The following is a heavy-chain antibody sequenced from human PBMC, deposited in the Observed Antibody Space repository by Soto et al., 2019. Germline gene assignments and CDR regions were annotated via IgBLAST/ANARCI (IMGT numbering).Heavy chain of an antibody. CDR3: ARAGPENIVVVPGHPDY. Sequence: QVQLVQSGAEVKKPGASVKVSCKASGYTFTSYAMHWVRQAPGQRLEWMGWINAGNGNTKYSQKFQGRVTITRDTSASTAYMELSSLRSEDTAVYYCARAGPENIVVVPGHPDYWGQGTLVTVSS. J-gene: IGHJ4*02. V-gene: IGHV1-3*01. CDR1: GYTFTSYA. CDR2: INAGNGNT. D-gene: IGHD2-2*01.